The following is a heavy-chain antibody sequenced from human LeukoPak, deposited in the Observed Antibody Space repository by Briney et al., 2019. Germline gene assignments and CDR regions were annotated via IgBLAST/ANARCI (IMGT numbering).Heavy chain of an antibody. J-gene: IGHJ4*02. CDR1: GGSISTYY. CDR3: ARESYSSFNLFDF. D-gene: IGHD6-19*01. V-gene: IGHV4-4*07. Sequence: KASETLSLTCTVSGGSISTYYWSWIRQPAGKGLEWVGHVYNSGGTNYNPSLKSRVTMSVDTSKNQISLKVHSVTAADTAVYYCARESYSSFNLFDFWGPGTLVTVSS. CDR2: VYNSGGT.